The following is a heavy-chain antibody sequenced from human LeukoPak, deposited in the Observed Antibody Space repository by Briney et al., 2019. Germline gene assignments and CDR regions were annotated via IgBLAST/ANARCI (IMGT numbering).Heavy chain of an antibody. J-gene: IGHJ3*02. CDR1: GFTFSNAW. Sequence: GGSLRLSCAASGFTFSNAWMSWVRQAPGKGLEWVGRIKSITDGGTTDYAAPVKGRFTISRDDSKNTLYLQMNSLKTEDTAVYYCTTAGGSYDLSAFDIWGQGTMVTVSS. CDR2: IKSITDGGTT. V-gene: IGHV3-15*01. CDR3: TTAGGSYDLSAFDI. D-gene: IGHD1-26*01.